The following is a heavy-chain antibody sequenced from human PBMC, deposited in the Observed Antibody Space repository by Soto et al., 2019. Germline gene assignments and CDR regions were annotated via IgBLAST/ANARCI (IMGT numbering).Heavy chain of an antibody. CDR3: VKQMTTWTDSFFDF. CDR2: LGPDGRNT. CDR1: EFSFSRYA. Sequence: GGSLRLSCVASEFSFSRYAMTWVRQSAGKGLQWVAGLGPDGRNTFYGESVRGRFTISRDNSRNTLYLQMSSLRAEDTAVYFCVKQMTTWTDSFFDFWGQGIQVTVSS. V-gene: IGHV3-23*01. D-gene: IGHD4-17*01. J-gene: IGHJ4*02.